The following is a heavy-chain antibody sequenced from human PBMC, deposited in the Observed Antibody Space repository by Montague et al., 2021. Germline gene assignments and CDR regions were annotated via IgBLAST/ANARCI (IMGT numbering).Heavy chain of an antibody. J-gene: IGHJ6*03. CDR3: ARDTVGASGYFYYYYMDV. CDR1: GDTFITSS. V-gene: IGHV4-4*07. Sequence: SETLSLTCTVFGDTFITSSWSWIRQPAGKGLEWIGLLYNCGSTHSNPSLKSRVSLSVATSKNQFSLKLSSVTAADTAVYFCARDTVGASGYFYYYYMDVWGRGTTVTVSS. D-gene: IGHD1-26*01. CDR2: LYNCGST.